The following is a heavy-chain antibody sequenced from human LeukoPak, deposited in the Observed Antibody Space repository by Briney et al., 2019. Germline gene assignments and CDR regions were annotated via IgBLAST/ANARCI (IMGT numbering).Heavy chain of an antibody. CDR1: GFTVSGYY. J-gene: IGHJ4*02. Sequence: GSLRLSCAASGFTVSGYYMSWVRQAPGKGLEWVSVIYSGGSTYYAGSVKGRFTISRDTSKNTLYLQMNSLRAEDTAVYYCARGFPVVAGNFDYWGQGTLVTVSS. CDR2: IYSGGST. D-gene: IGHD6-19*01. V-gene: IGHV3-66*01. CDR3: ARGFPVVAGNFDY.